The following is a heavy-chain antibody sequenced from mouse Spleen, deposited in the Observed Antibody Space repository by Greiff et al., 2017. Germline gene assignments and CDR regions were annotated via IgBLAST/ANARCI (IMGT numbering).Heavy chain of an antibody. CDR3: ARAKYGNSWFAY. CDR1: GYSITSGYY. J-gene: IGHJ3*01. V-gene: IGHV3-6*01. D-gene: IGHD2-10*02. CDR2: ISYDGSN. Sequence: EVQLVESGPGLVKPSQSLSLTCSVTGYSITSGYYWNWIRQFPGNKLEWMGYISYDGSNNYNPSLKNRISITRDTSKNQFFLKLNSVTTEDTATYYCARAKYGNSWFAYWGQGTLVTVSA.